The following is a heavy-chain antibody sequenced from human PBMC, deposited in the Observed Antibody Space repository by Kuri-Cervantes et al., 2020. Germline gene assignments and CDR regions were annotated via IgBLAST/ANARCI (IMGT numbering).Heavy chain of an antibody. D-gene: IGHD1-26*01. CDR3: ARKVGKPYYYYGMDV. V-gene: IGHV1-18*01. CDR2: ISAYNGNT. J-gene: IGHJ6*02. CDR1: GYTFTSYG. Sequence: ASVKVSCKASGYTFTSYGISWVRQAPGQGLEWMGWISAYNGNTNYAQKHQGRVTMTTDTSTSTAYMELRSLRSDDTAVYYCARKVGKPYYYYGMDVWGQGTTVTVSS.